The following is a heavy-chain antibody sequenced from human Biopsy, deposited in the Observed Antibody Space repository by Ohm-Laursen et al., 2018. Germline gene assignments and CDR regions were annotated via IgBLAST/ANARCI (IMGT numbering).Heavy chain of an antibody. V-gene: IGHV3-21*06. CDR3: AGERGRKSIAASDY. CDR2: IAERSTYI. CDR1: VSSFSPYA. D-gene: IGHD6-6*01. Sequence: SLRLSCPDSVSSFSPYATEWVREAHATGMAWVYFIAERSTYISYADSSMGRFSISRHNAQNSLFLHMNNLRVENTAVYYCAGERGRKSIAASDYWGQGVLVTVSS. J-gene: IGHJ4*02.